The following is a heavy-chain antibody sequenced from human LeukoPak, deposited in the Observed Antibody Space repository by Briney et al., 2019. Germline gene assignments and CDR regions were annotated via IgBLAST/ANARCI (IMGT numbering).Heavy chain of an antibody. CDR1: GFTFSSYG. CDR3: AKDGFFGSGHFDY. CDR2: ISYDGSNK. D-gene: IGHD3-10*01. J-gene: IGHJ4*02. Sequence: GRSLRLSCAASGFTFSSYGMHWVRQAPGKGLEWVAVISYDGSNKHYADSVKGRFTISRDNSKNTLYLQMNSLRAEDTAVYYCAKDGFFGSGHFDYWGQGTLVTVSS. V-gene: IGHV3-30*18.